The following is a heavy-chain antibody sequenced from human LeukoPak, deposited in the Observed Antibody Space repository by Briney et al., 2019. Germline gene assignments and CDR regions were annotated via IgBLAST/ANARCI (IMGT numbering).Heavy chain of an antibody. V-gene: IGHV4-31*03. CDR3: AREGRGYPYSDAFDI. Sequence: SETLSLTCTVSGGSISSGGYYWSWIRQHPGKVLEWIGYIYYSGSTYYNPSLKSRVTISVDTSKNQFSLKLSYVTAADTAVYYCAREGRGYPYSDAFDIWGQGTVVTVSS. J-gene: IGHJ3*02. CDR2: IYYSGST. CDR1: GGSISSGGYY. D-gene: IGHD3-16*01.